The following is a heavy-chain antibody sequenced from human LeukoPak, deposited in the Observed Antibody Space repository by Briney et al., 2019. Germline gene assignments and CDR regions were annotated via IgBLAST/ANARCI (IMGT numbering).Heavy chain of an antibody. CDR1: GFTLIRYE. CDR2: ISNSGSTK. V-gene: IGHV3-48*03. J-gene: IGHJ2*01. Sequence: PGGSLRLSCVASGFTLIRYEMNWVRQAPGKGLEWVSYISNSGSTKYCADSVKGRFTISRDNAKNLLHLQMNSLRVEDTAVYYCARDTCGCGSGWHLYWYFDLWGRGTLVTVSS. CDR3: ARDTCGCGSGWHLYWYFDL. D-gene: IGHD6-19*01.